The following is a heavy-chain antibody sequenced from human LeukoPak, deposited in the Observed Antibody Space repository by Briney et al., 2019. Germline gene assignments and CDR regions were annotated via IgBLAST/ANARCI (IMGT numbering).Heavy chain of an antibody. CDR2: IIPIFGTA. Sequence: SVKVSCKASGGTFSSYAISWVRQAPGQGLEWMGGIIPIFGTANYAQKFQGRVTITADESTSTAYMELSSLRSEDTAVYYCASAAVGSGWPHAFDIWGQGTMVTVSS. J-gene: IGHJ3*02. CDR3: ASAAVGSGWPHAFDI. D-gene: IGHD6-19*01. V-gene: IGHV1-69*13. CDR1: GGTFSSYA.